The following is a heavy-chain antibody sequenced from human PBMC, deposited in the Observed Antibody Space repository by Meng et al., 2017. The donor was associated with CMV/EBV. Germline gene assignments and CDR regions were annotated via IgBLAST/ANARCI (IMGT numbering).Heavy chain of an antibody. J-gene: IGHJ4*02. V-gene: IGHV1-2*02. Sequence: ASVKVSCKASGYTFTGYYMHWVRQAPGQGPEWMGWINPNSGGTNYAQKFQGRVTMTRDTSISTAYMELSRLRSDDTAVYYCARVLRQQLVPGYFDYWGQGTLVTVSS. CDR3: ARVLRQQLVPGYFDY. D-gene: IGHD6-13*01. CDR2: INPNSGGT. CDR1: GYTFTGYY.